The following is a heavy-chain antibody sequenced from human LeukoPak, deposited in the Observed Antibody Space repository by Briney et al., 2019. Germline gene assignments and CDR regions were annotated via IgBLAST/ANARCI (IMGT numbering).Heavy chain of an antibody. CDR2: FDPEDGET. V-gene: IGHV1-24*01. D-gene: IGHD3-3*01. CDR3: ATEVSPYYDFWSGYYMDV. J-gene: IGHJ6*03. CDR1: GYTLTELS. Sequence: ASVKVSCKVSGYTLTELSMHWVRQAPGKGLEWMGGFDPEDGETIYAQKFQGRVTMTEDTSTDTAYMELSSLSSEDTAVYYCATEVSPYYDFWSGYYMDVWGKGTTVTVSS.